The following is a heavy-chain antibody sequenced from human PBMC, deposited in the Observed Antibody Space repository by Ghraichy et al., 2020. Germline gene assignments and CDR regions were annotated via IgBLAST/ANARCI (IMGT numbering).Heavy chain of an antibody. CDR2: ISSDSFYI. CDR3: VRADGSGSFYY. CDR1: GFNLGVYT. V-gene: IGHV3-21*01. Sequence: SCATSGFNLGVYTMNWLRWAPSKGLEWVASISSDSFYIYYADSVRGRFTISRDNAMKSIYLQMNSLRVEDTAMYFCVRADGSGSFYYWGQGTLVTVSS. D-gene: IGHD3-10*01. J-gene: IGHJ4*02.